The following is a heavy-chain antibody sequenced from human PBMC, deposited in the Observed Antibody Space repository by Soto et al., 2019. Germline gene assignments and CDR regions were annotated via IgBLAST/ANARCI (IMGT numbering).Heavy chain of an antibody. Sequence: EVQLVESGGGLVKPGGSLRLSCAASGFTFSSYSMNWVRQAPGKGLEWVSSISSSSSYIYYADSVKGRFTISRDNAKNSLYLQMNSLRAEDTAVYYCSRDGYYYDSSGYRGGYFDYCGQGTLVTVSS. D-gene: IGHD3-22*01. J-gene: IGHJ4*02. CDR3: SRDGYYYDSSGYRGGYFDY. CDR2: ISSSSSYI. V-gene: IGHV3-21*01. CDR1: GFTFSSYS.